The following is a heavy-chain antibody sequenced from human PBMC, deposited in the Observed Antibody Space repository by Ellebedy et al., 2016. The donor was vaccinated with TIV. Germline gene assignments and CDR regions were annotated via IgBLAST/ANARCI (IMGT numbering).Heavy chain of an antibody. CDR3: ARGKARKGYQYGMDL. D-gene: IGHD6-13*01. V-gene: IGHV3-21*01. J-gene: IGHJ6*02. CDR1: GFTFSSYS. CDR2: LSSSSTYI. Sequence: GESLKISCAASGFTFSSYSLNWVRQAPGKGLEGVAILSSSSTYIYYEDSVQGRFTISRDNAENSPYLEMNSLRAGDTAVYYCARGKARKGYQYGMDLWGQGTTVAGSS.